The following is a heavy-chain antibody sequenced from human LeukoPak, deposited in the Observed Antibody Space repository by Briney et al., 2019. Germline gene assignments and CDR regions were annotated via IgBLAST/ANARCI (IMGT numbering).Heavy chain of an antibody. V-gene: IGHV4-39*01. J-gene: IGHJ4*02. Sequence: SETLSLTRTVSGGSISSSSYYWGWIRQPPGKGLEWIGSIYYSGSTYYNPSLKSRVTISVDTSKNQFSLKLSSVTAADTAVYYCARLSSWYDYWGQGTLVTVSS. CDR1: GGSISSSSYY. D-gene: IGHD6-13*01. CDR3: ARLSSWYDY. CDR2: IYYSGST.